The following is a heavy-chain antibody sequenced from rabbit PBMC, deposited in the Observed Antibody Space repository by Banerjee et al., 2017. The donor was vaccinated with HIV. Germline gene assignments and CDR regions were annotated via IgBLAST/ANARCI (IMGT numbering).Heavy chain of an antibody. CDR3: VRASSRGYHDWLDL. V-gene: IGHV1S47*01. J-gene: IGHJ5*01. CDR1: GFDFSNYG. D-gene: IGHD1-1*01. CDR2: IDPVFGST. Sequence: QEQLVESGGGLVQPGGSLKLSCKASGFDFSNYGVSWVRQAPGKGLEWIGYIDPVFGSTYSASWVHGRFTISSHNAQNTLYLQLNSLTAADTAPYFCVRASSRGYHDWLDLWGPGTLVTVS.